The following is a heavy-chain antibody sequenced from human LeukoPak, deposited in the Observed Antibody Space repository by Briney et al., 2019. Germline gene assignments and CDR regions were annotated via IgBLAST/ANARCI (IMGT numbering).Heavy chain of an antibody. D-gene: IGHD3-22*01. CDR2: ISYDGSNK. CDR1: GFTFSSYG. V-gene: IGHV3-30*18. Sequence: QSGGSLRLSCAASGFTFSSYGMHWVRQAPGKGLEWVAVISYDGSNKYYADSVKGRFTISRDNSKNTLYLQMNSLRTEDAAVYYCAKDRLLGDSYYDNSGYGLDYWGQGTPVTVSS. J-gene: IGHJ4*02. CDR3: AKDRLLGDSYYDNSGYGLDY.